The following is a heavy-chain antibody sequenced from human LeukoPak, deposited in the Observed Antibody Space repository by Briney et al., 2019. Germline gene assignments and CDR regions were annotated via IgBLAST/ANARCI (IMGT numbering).Heavy chain of an antibody. J-gene: IGHJ4*02. CDR1: GFTFSSYG. V-gene: IGHV3-33*01. Sequence: PGRSLRLSCAASGFTFSSYGMHWVRQAPGKGLEWVAVIWYDGSNKYYADSVKGRFTISRDNSKNTLYLQMNSLRAEDTAVYYCARKYCSSTSCYWDYWGQGTLVTVSP. CDR2: IWYDGSNK. D-gene: IGHD2-2*01. CDR3: ARKYCSSTSCYWDY.